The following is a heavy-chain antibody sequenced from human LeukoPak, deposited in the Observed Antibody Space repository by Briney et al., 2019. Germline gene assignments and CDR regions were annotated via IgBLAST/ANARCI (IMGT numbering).Heavy chain of an antibody. CDR2: IYTSGST. Sequence: PSETLSLTCTVSGGSISSYYWSWIRQPAGKGLEWIGRIYTSGSTNYNPSLKSRVTMSVDTSKNQFSLKLSSVTAADTAVYYCARDRGYSTAVAGPFDYWGQGTLVTVSS. CDR1: GGSISSYY. CDR3: ARDRGYSTAVAGPFDY. D-gene: IGHD6-19*01. J-gene: IGHJ4*02. V-gene: IGHV4-4*07.